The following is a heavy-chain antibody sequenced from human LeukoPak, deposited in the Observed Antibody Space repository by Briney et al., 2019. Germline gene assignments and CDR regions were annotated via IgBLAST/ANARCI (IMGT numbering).Heavy chain of an antibody. CDR1: GLTLSSHY. CDR2: IYTDGTT. V-gene: IGHV3-66*01. J-gene: IGHJ4*02. CDR3: ARDRPAGGVGDIDH. Sequence: GESLTLSCGLSGLTLSSHYIMWLRPAARKGLEWVAAIYTDGTTYYAGSVKGRFTICRDNSENTLSLQMNSRRVEDTAVYYCARDRPAGGVGDIDHWGQGTLVTVSS. D-gene: IGHD3-10*01.